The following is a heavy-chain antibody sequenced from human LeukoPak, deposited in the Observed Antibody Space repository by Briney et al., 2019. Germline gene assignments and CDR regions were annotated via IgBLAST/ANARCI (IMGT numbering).Heavy chain of an antibody. CDR2: IYYSGST. J-gene: IGHJ4*02. CDR3: ARVSKFEEKSFYFDY. CDR1: GGSISSSSYY. D-gene: IGHD3-10*01. Sequence: SETLSLTCTVSGGSISSSSYYWGWIRQPPGKGLEWIGSIYYSGSTYYNPSLKSRVTISVDTSKNQFSLRLSSVTAADTAVYYCARVSKFEEKSFYFDYWGQGTLVTVSS. V-gene: IGHV4-39*07.